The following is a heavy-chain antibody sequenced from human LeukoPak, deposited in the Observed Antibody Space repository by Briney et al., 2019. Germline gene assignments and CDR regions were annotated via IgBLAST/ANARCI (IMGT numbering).Heavy chain of an antibody. CDR1: GFTFDDYA. J-gene: IGHJ3*02. Sequence: GRSLRLSCAASGFTFDDYAMHSVRQAPRKGLEWVSGISWNSGSIGYADSVKGRFTISRDNAKNSLYLQMNSLRAEDTALYYCAKDNIAVAGTDAFDIWGQGTMVTVSS. V-gene: IGHV3-9*01. CDR2: ISWNSGSI. CDR3: AKDNIAVAGTDAFDI. D-gene: IGHD6-19*01.